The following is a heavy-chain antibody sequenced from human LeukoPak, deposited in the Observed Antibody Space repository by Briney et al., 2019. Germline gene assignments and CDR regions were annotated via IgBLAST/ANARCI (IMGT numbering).Heavy chain of an antibody. J-gene: IGHJ4*02. CDR2: ISSSSSYI. D-gene: IGHD3-22*01. Sequence: GGSLRLSCAASGFTFSSYSMNWVRQAPGKGLEWVSSISSSSSYIYYADSVKGRFTISRDNAKNSLYLQMNSLRAEDTAVYYCAREGSGYYYSDYWGQGTLVTVSS. CDR1: GFTFSSYS. V-gene: IGHV3-21*01. CDR3: AREGSGYYYSDY.